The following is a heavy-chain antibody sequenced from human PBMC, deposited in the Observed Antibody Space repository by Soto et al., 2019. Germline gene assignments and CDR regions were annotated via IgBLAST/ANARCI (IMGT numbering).Heavy chain of an antibody. V-gene: IGHV1-69*12. Sequence: QVQLVQSGAEVRKPGSSVKVSCKASGGTLNIYAISWVRQARGQGLEWMGGINPIFATPNTAQKFLDRVTHTAHESTNTAFMELRSLRPYDTAVYYCAGSNHYETCGHLSHWGQGTLVSVSS. CDR1: GGTLNIYA. CDR2: INPIFATP. CDR3: AGSNHYETCGHLSH. J-gene: IGHJ4*02. D-gene: IGHD3-22*01.